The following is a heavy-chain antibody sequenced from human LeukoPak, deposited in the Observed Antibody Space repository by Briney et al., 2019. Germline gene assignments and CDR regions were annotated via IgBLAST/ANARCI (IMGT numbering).Heavy chain of an antibody. Sequence: PSETLSLTRTVSGESITIGSYYWAWIRQHPGKGLEWIGYIYYTGGTHYNPSLKSRLTISVDTSENHFSLKLSSVTAADTAIYFCARAPGAFDIWGQGTMVTVSS. CDR3: ARAPGAFDI. CDR1: GESITIGSYY. J-gene: IGHJ3*02. V-gene: IGHV4-31*03. CDR2: IYYTGGT.